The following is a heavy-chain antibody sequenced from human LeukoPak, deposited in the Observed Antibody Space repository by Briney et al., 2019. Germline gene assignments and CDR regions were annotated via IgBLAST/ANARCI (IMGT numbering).Heavy chain of an antibody. V-gene: IGHV4-59*01. CDR1: GGSISSYY. Sequence: SETLSLTCTVSGGSISSYYWNWIRQPPGKGLEWIGYIYYSGSTKYNPSLGSRVTLSVYTSKNKFSLKVRFVTAADTAVYYCARAHYGDYVFDYWGQGTLVAVSS. CDR3: ARAHYGDYVFDY. D-gene: IGHD4-17*01. J-gene: IGHJ4*02. CDR2: IYYSGST.